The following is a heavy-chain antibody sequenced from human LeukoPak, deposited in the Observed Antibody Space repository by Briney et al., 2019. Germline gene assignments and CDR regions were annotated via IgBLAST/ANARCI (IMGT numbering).Heavy chain of an antibody. CDR3: ARLKFGSGSYRSNYFDY. Sequence: SETLSLTCTVSGGSISSYDWSWVRQPPGKGLEWIGEIYHSGSTYYNPSLKSRVTMSVDKSKNQFSLRLTSVTAADTAVYYCARLKFGSGSYRSNYFDYWGQGTLVTVSS. V-gene: IGHV4-4*02. J-gene: IGHJ4*02. CDR2: IYHSGST. D-gene: IGHD3-10*01. CDR1: GGSISSYD.